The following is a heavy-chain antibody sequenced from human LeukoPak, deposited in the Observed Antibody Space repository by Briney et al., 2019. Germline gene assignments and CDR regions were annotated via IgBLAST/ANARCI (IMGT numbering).Heavy chain of an antibody. J-gene: IGHJ6*03. D-gene: IGHD3-10*01. CDR1: GYTFTGYY. V-gene: IGHV1-2*02. Sequence: AASVKVSCKASGYTFTGYYMLWVRQTPGQGLEWMGWINPNSGGTNYAQKFQGRVTMTRDTSISTAYMELSRLRSDDTAVYYCARDGGSGSYFYYYYYYMDVWGKGTTVTISS. CDR2: INPNSGGT. CDR3: ARDGGSGSYFYYYYYYMDV.